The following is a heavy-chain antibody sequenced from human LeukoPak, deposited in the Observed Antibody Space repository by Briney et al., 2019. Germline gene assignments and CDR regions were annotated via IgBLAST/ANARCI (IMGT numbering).Heavy chain of an antibody. CDR2: IRNKPNSYTT. V-gene: IGHV3-72*01. Sequence: GGSLRLSCAASGFTVSSNYMSWVRQAPGKGLEWVGRIRNKPNSYTTEYAASVRGRFTISRDDSKNSLFLQMDSLKTEDTAMYYCARDAGWRLDPWGQGTLVTVSS. J-gene: IGHJ5*02. D-gene: IGHD3-3*01. CDR3: ARDAGWRLDP. CDR1: GFTVSSNY.